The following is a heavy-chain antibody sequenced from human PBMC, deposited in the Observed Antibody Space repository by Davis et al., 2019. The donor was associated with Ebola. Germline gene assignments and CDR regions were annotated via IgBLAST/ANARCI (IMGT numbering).Heavy chain of an antibody. CDR3: ARDGHYYDSSGYYARPDY. D-gene: IGHD3-22*01. CDR1: GFTFSSYS. J-gene: IGHJ4*02. CDR2: ISSSSSYI. V-gene: IGHV3-21*01. Sequence: GESLKISCAASGFTFSSYSMNWVRQAPGKGLEWVSSISSSSSYIYYADSVKGRFTISRDNAKNSLYLQMNSLRAEDTAVYYCARDGHYYDSSGYYARPDYWGQGTLVTVSS.